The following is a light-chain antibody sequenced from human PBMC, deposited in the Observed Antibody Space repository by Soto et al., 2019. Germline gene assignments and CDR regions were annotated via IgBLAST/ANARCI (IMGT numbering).Light chain of an antibody. J-gene: IGLJ1*01. Sequence: QSALTQPASVSGSPGQSITISCTGTSSDVGCYNLVSWYQHRPGKAPKFILYEGSKRPSGVSNRFSGSNSGNTDSVTISGLQAEHEAYYYCCSYAGSSYYVFGSGTKLTVL. V-gene: IGLV2-23*01. CDR1: SSDVGCYNL. CDR2: EGS. CDR3: CSYAGSSYYV.